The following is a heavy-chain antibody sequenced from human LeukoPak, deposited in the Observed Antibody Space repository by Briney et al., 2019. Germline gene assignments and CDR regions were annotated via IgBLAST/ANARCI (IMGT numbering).Heavy chain of an antibody. D-gene: IGHD3-10*01. CDR3: ARAYYYGSGSYSRFDP. V-gene: IGHV1-2*06. CDR2: INPNSGGT. J-gene: IGHJ5*02. Sequence: APVKVSCKASGYTFTGYYMHWVRQAPGQGLEWMGRINPNSGGTNYAQKFQGRVTMTRDTSISTAYMELSRLRSDDTAVYYCARAYYYGSGSYSRFDPWGQGTLVTVSS. CDR1: GYTFTGYY.